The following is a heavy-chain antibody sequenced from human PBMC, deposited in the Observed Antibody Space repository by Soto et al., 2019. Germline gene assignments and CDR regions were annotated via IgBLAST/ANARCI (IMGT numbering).Heavy chain of an antibody. V-gene: IGHV1-69*13. Sequence: SVKVSCKASGGTFSSYAISWVRQAPGQGREWMGGIIPIFGTANYAQKFQGRVTITADESTSTAYMELSSLRSEDTAVYYCAREPVPQRYQNYGMDVWGQGTTVTVSS. D-gene: IGHD2-2*01. CDR2: IIPIFGTA. J-gene: IGHJ6*02. CDR1: GGTFSSYA. CDR3: AREPVPQRYQNYGMDV.